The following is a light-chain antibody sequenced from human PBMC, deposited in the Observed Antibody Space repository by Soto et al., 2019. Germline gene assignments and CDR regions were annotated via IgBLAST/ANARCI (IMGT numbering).Light chain of an antibody. Sequence: EIVLTQSPGTLSLSPGQRATLSCRASESISRDYLAWYQQRLGQAPRLLIFGASNRATGIPDKFSGSGSGTDFTLTITRLESEDFAMYYCQQYGTLVSFGGGTKVDI. CDR1: ESISRDY. CDR3: QQYGTLVS. J-gene: IGKJ4*01. V-gene: IGKV3-20*01. CDR2: GAS.